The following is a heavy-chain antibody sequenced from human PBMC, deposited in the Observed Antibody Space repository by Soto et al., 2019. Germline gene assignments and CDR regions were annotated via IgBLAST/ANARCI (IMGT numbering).Heavy chain of an antibody. CDR1: GGSISSSNW. Sequence: SETLSLTCAVSGGSISSSNWWSWVRQPPGKGLEWIGEIYHSGSTNYNPSLKSRVTISVDKSKNQFSRKLSSVTAADTAVYYCARLWGYSSSSGYFQHWGQGTLVTVSS. D-gene: IGHD6-6*01. J-gene: IGHJ1*01. CDR2: IYHSGST. CDR3: ARLWGYSSSSGYFQH. V-gene: IGHV4-4*02.